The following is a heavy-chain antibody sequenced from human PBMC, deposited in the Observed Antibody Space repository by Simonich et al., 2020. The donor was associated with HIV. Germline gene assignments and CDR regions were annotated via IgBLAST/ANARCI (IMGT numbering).Heavy chain of an antibody. Sequence: QVQLVQSGAEVKKPGASVKVSCKASGYPFTDWNIHWVRKAPGQGLEWMGRYNPNSGGTNDAQKFQGRVIMTRDTSISTAYMEVNSLRSDDTAVYYCARLDYTDYADWYFHYWGQGTLVSVSS. CDR1: GYPFTDWN. J-gene: IGHJ1*01. CDR3: ARLDYTDYADWYFHY. V-gene: IGHV1-2*06. D-gene: IGHD4-17*01. CDR2: YNPNSGGT.